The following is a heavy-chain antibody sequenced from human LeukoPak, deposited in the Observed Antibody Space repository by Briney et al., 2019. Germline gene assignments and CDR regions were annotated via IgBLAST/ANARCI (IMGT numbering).Heavy chain of an antibody. V-gene: IGHV4-59*12. D-gene: IGHD6-13*01. Sequence: PSEALSLTCTVSGGSISSYYWYWIRQPPGKGLEWIGYIYYSGSTNYNPSLKSRVTISVDTSKNQFSLKLSSVTAADTAVYYCARGGGSSSWFNWFDPWGQGTLVTVSS. CDR3: ARGGGSSSWFNWFDP. CDR2: IYYSGST. CDR1: GGSISSYY. J-gene: IGHJ5*02.